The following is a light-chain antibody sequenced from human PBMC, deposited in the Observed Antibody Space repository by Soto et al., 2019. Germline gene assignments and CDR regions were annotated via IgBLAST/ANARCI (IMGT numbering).Light chain of an antibody. J-gene: IGLJ1*01. CDR1: SSDVGGYND. CDR2: EVS. Sequence: SVVTQPATASGSPGQSITISCTGTSSDVGGYNDVSWYQQQPGKVRQLMIYEVSNRPSGVSNRFSGSKSGNTASLTISGLQADDEADYYCTSYSSSSSLYVFGPGTKVTVL. CDR3: TSYSSSSSLYV. V-gene: IGLV2-14*01.